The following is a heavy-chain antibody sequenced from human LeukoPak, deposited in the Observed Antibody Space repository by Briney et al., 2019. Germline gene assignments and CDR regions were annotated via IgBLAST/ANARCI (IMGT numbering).Heavy chain of an antibody. Sequence: SETLSLTCAVSAGSISSSNWWSWVRQPPGKGLEWIGEIYHSGSTNYNPSLKSRVTISVDKSKNQFSLKLSSVTAADTAVYYCARVPRLGYYYYGMDVWGQGTTVTVSS. D-gene: IGHD6-19*01. V-gene: IGHV4-4*02. J-gene: IGHJ6*02. CDR1: AGSISSSNW. CDR3: ARVPRLGYYYYGMDV. CDR2: IYHSGST.